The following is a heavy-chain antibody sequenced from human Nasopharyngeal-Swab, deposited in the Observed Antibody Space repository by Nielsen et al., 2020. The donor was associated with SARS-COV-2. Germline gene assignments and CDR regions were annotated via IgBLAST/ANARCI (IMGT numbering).Heavy chain of an antibody. CDR1: GGTFSSYA. CDR3: ARDSSDSYYGMDV. J-gene: IGHJ6*02. CDR2: IIPIFGTA. V-gene: IGHV1-69*06. Sequence: VQVSCKASGGTFSSYAISWVRQAPGQGLKWMGGIIPIFGTANYAQKFQGRVTITADKSTSTAYMELSSLRSEDTAVYYCARDSSDSYYGMDVWGQGTTVTVSS.